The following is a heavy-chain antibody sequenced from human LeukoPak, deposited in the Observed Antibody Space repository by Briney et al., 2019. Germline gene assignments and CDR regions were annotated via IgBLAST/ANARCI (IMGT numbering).Heavy chain of an antibody. Sequence: GASVKVSCKASGYTFTGYYMHWVRQAPGQGLEWMGWINPNTGGTNYAQKFQGRVTMTTDTSISNAYMELSRLRSDDTAVYYCSRDYYDSSGSTPGYWGQGTLVTVSS. CDR2: INPNTGGT. CDR1: GYTFTGYY. V-gene: IGHV1-2*02. J-gene: IGHJ4*02. D-gene: IGHD3-22*01. CDR3: SRDYYDSSGSTPGY.